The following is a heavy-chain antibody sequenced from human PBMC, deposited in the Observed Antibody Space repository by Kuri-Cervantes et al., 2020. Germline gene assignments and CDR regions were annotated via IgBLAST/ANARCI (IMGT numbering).Heavy chain of an antibody. CDR3: ARGMGAPDEYYFDY. Sequence: GGSLRLSCAASGFTFSSYWMSWVRQAPGKGLEWVANIKQDGSEKYYVDSVKGRFTISRDNAKNSLYLQMNSLRAEDTAVYYCARGMGAPDEYYFDYWGQGTRVTVSS. D-gene: IGHD1-26*01. CDR1: GFTFSSYW. V-gene: IGHV3-7*01. CDR2: IKQDGSEK. J-gene: IGHJ4*02.